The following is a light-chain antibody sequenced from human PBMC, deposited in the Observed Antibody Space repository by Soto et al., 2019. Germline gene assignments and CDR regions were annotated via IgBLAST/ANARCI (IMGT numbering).Light chain of an antibody. CDR3: QQYNNWPYT. Sequence: EIVMTQSPATLSVSPGERATLSCRASQSVSSNLAWYQQKPGQAPRFLIYGASTRATDIPARFSGSGSGTEFTLTISSLQSEDFAVYYCQQYNNWPYTFGQGTKLEIK. J-gene: IGKJ2*01. CDR2: GAS. CDR1: QSVSSN. V-gene: IGKV3-15*01.